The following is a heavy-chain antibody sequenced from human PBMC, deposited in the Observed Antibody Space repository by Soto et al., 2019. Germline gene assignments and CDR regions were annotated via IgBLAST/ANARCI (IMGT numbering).Heavy chain of an antibody. CDR1: GFNFNNFE. V-gene: IGHV3-48*03. J-gene: IGHJ4*02. CDR2: IRSRGENT. D-gene: IGHD6-19*01. Sequence: GGSLRLSCAASGFNFNNFEMNWVRQAPGKGLEWVSSIRSRGENTFYADSVRGRFTISRDNGKSSLYLHMKSLTVADTAVYFCAGGCCGDYPAYFDYWGRGTLVTVSS. CDR3: AGGCCGDYPAYFDY.